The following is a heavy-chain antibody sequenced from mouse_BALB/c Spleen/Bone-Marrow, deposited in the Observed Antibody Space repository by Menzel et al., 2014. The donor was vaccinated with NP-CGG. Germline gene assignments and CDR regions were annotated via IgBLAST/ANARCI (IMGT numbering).Heavy chain of an antibody. J-gene: IGHJ4*01. CDR3: TTSTMITTDVMDY. D-gene: IGHD2-4*01. CDR2: INPSNVGT. Sequence: VQLQQSGAELVKPGASVKLSCKASGYTFTSYWMHWVKLRPGQGFEWIGEINPSNVGTNYNEKFKRKATLTVDKSSYTAYMQLSSLTSEDSAVYYCTTSTMITTDVMDYWGQGTSVTVSS. CDR1: GYTFTSYW. V-gene: IGHV1S16*01.